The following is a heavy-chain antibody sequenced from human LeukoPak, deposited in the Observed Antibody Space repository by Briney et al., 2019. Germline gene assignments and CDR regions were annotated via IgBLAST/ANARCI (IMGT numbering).Heavy chain of an antibody. CDR3: AKGGYSYGSYYFDY. CDR2: ISGSGGST. V-gene: IGHV3-23*01. CDR1: GFTFSSYA. Sequence: GGSLRLSCAASGFTFSSYAMSWARQAPGKGLEWVSAISGSGGSTYYADSVKGRFTISRDNSKNTLYLQMNSLRAEDTAVYYCAKGGYSYGSYYFDYWGQGTLVTVSS. J-gene: IGHJ4*02. D-gene: IGHD5-18*01.